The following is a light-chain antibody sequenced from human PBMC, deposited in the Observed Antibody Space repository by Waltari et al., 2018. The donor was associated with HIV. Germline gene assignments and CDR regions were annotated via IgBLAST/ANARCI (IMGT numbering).Light chain of an antibody. CDR1: ALPKQY. V-gene: IGLV3-25*03. Sequence: SPGQTARITCSGDALPKQYAYWYQQKPGQAPVLVIYKDTERPSGIPERFSGSSSGTTVTLTISGVQAEDEADYYCQSADISTWVFGGGTKLTVL. CDR2: KDT. J-gene: IGLJ3*02. CDR3: QSADISTWV.